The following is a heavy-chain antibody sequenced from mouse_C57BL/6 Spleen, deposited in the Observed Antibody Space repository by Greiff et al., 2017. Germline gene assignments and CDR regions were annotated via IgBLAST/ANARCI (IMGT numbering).Heavy chain of an antibody. D-gene: IGHD1-1*01. V-gene: IGHV5-17*01. J-gene: IGHJ4*01. CDR3: ARLFYYGSSYYAMDY. Sequence: EVQGVESGGGLVKPGGSLKLSCAASGFTFSDYGMHWVRQAPEKGLEWVAYISSGSITIYYADTVKGRFTISRDNAKNTLFLQMTSLRSEDTAMYYCARLFYYGSSYYAMDYWGQGTSVTVSS. CDR1: GFTFSDYG. CDR2: ISSGSITI.